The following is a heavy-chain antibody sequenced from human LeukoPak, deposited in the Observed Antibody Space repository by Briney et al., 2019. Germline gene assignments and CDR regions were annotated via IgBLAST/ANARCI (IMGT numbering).Heavy chain of an antibody. CDR1: GGSISSYY. CDR2: MYTSGST. CDR3: ARGDYDSSGYYYAFDI. J-gene: IGHJ3*02. D-gene: IGHD3-22*01. V-gene: IGHV4-4*07. Sequence: SETLSLTCTVSGGSISSYYWSWIRQPAGKGLEWIGRMYTSGSTNYNPSLKSRVTMSVDTSKNQFSLKLSSVTAADTAVYYCARGDYDSSGYYYAFDIWGQGTMVTVSS.